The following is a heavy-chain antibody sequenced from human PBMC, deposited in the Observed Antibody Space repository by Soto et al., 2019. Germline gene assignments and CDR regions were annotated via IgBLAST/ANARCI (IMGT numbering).Heavy chain of an antibody. CDR2: IIPIFGTA. CDR1: GGTFSSYA. D-gene: IGHD6-6*01. Sequence: QVQLVQSGAEVKKPGSSVKVSCKASGGTFSSYAISWVRQAPGQGLEWMGGIIPIFGTANYAQKFQGRVTITADESTSTAYMELSSLRAADTAVYYCARVGDSMLVRVRYYYYGMDVWGQGTTVTVSS. J-gene: IGHJ6*02. V-gene: IGHV1-69*12. CDR3: ARVGDSMLVRVRYYYYGMDV.